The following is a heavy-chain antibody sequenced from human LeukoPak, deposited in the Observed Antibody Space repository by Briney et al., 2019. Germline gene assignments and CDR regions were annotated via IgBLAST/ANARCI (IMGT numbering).Heavy chain of an antibody. CDR1: GFTFSSYA. D-gene: IGHD2-15*01. CDR2: ISGSGGST. CDR3: AKVGRSADIVVVVAWELSSYYYYMDV. J-gene: IGHJ6*03. Sequence: GGSLRLSCAASGFTFSSYAMHWVRQAPGKGLEWVSAISGSGGSTYYADSVKGRFTISRDNSKNTLYLQMNSLRAEDTAVYYCAKVGRSADIVVVVAWELSSYYYYMDVWGKGTTVTVSS. V-gene: IGHV3-23*01.